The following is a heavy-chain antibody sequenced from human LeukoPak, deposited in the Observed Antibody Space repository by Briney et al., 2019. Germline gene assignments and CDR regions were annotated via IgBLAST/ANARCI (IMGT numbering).Heavy chain of an antibody. D-gene: IGHD4-17*01. Sequence: ASVKVSCKASGYTFTSYDINWVRQATGQGLEWMGWMNPNSGNTGYAQKFQGRVTITADESTSTAYMELSSLRSEDTAVYYCARPTYGDYGTPFDYWGQGTLVTVSS. CDR3: ARPTYGDYGTPFDY. CDR2: MNPNSGNT. V-gene: IGHV1-8*01. CDR1: GYTFTSYD. J-gene: IGHJ4*02.